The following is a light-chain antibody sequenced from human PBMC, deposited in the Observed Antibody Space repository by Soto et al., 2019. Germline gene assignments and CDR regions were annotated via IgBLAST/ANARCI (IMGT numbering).Light chain of an antibody. CDR1: RPNVGRNA. Sequence: QSVLTQPPSASGTPGQTVTISCSGSRPNVGRNAVSWYQQVPGMAPKLLVFATNKRPSGVPDRFSGSASGASASLAISGLQSEDEADYYCAAWDDTLNGPLFGGGTKLTVL. CDR2: ATN. CDR3: AAWDDTLNGPL. V-gene: IGLV1-44*01. J-gene: IGLJ2*01.